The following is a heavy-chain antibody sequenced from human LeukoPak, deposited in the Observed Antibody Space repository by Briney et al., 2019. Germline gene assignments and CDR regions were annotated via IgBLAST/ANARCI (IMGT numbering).Heavy chain of an antibody. CDR1: GGSISSYY. CDR3: ARGGAYSSSYYYYMDV. V-gene: IGHV4-4*07. J-gene: IGHJ6*03. Sequence: SETLSLTCTVSGGSISSYYWSWIRQPAGKGLEWIGRIYTSGSTNYNPSLESRVTISVDKSKNQFSLKLSSVTAADTAVYYCARGGAYSSSYYYYMDVWGKGTTVTVSS. CDR2: IYTSGST. D-gene: IGHD6-6*01.